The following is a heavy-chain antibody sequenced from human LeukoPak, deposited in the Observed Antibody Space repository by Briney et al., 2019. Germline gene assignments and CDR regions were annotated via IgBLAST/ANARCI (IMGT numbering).Heavy chain of an antibody. Sequence: PSETLSLTCTVSGDSVSNGNYYWSWIRQPPGKGLEWIGYIYYSGSTNYNPSLKSRITISADTSKNQFSLQLNSVTPEDTAVYYCARNYYGSLDYWGQGTLVTVSS. D-gene: IGHD3-10*01. V-gene: IGHV4-61*01. CDR3: ARNYYGSLDY. CDR1: GDSVSNGNYY. J-gene: IGHJ4*02. CDR2: IYYSGST.